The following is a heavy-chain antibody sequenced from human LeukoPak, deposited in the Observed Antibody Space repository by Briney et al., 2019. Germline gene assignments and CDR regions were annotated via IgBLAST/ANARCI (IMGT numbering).Heavy chain of an antibody. Sequence: ASVKVSCKASGYTFTGYYMHWVRQAPGQGLEWMGWINPNSGGTNYAQKFQGRVTMTRDTSISTAYMELSRLRSDDTAVYYCARLDIYSSSSLYYFGYWGQGTLVTVSS. CDR2: INPNSGGT. V-gene: IGHV1-2*02. CDR3: ARLDIYSSSSLYYFGY. CDR1: GYTFTGYY. J-gene: IGHJ4*02. D-gene: IGHD6-13*01.